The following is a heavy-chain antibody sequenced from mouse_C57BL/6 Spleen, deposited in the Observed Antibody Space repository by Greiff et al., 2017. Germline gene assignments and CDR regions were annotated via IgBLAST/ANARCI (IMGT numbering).Heavy chain of an antibody. Sequence: EVKVEESGEGLVKPGGSLKLSCAASGFTFSSYAMSWVRQTPEKRLEWVAYISSGGDYLYYADTVQGRFTISRDNARNTLYLQMSSLKSEDTAMYYCTRSYSNYEGYYARDYWGQGTSVTVSS. V-gene: IGHV5-9-1*02. CDR2: ISSGGDYL. CDR1: GFTFSSYA. D-gene: IGHD2-5*01. CDR3: TRSYSNYEGYYARDY. J-gene: IGHJ4*01.